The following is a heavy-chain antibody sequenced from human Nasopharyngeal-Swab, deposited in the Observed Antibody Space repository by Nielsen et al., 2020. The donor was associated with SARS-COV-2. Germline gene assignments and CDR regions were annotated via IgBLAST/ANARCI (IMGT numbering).Heavy chain of an antibody. V-gene: IGHV3-23*01. CDR3: AKDDRRSQWLVDYYYGMDV. Sequence: GESLKISCAASGFTFSSYAMSWVRQAPGKGLEWVSAISGSGGGTYYADSVKGRFTISRDNSKNTLYLQMNSLRAEDTAVYYCAKDDRRSQWLVDYYYGMDVWGQGTTVTVSS. J-gene: IGHJ6*02. D-gene: IGHD6-19*01. CDR1: GFTFSSYA. CDR2: ISGSGGGT.